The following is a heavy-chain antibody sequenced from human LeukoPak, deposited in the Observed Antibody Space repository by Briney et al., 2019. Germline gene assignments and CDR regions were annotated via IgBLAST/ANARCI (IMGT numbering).Heavy chain of an antibody. D-gene: IGHD3-22*01. V-gene: IGHV3-53*01. CDR2: MHSDGRT. CDR3: ARDPDDRSGLDAFET. CDR1: GLSVSNNY. Sequence: AGGSLRLSCAASGLSVSNNYMNWVRQASGKGLEWVSVMHSDGRTFYADSVKGRFTISRDKSKNMFYLQMDSLRAEDTAVYYCARDPDDRSGLDAFETWGQGTKVTVS. J-gene: IGHJ3*02.